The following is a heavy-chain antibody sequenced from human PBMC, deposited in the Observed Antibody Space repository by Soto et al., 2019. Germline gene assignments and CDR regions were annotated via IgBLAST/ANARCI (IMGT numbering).Heavy chain of an antibody. Sequence: QVQLVQSGAEVKKPGSSVKVSCKASGGTFSSYAISWVRQAPGQGLEWMGGIIPIFGTANYAQKFQGRVTITADESTSTAYMELSILRSEDTVVYYWARVITGTPSFGVFDYWGQGTLVTVSS. D-gene: IGHD1-20*01. CDR1: GGTFSSYA. CDR2: IIPIFGTA. CDR3: ARVITGTPSFGVFDY. J-gene: IGHJ4*02. V-gene: IGHV1-69*01.